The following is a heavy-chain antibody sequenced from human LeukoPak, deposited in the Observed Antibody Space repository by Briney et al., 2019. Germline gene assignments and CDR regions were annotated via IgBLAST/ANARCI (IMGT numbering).Heavy chain of an antibody. CDR3: AREGYRGGNWFDP. CDR1: GYSISSGDY. J-gene: IGHJ5*02. CDR2: IYYSGST. Sequence: SETLSLTCTISGYSISSGDYWGWIRQPPGKGLEWTGSIYYSGSTYYNPSLKSRVTISVDTSKNQFSLKLSSVTAADTAVYYCAREGYRGGNWFDPWGQGTLVTVSS. D-gene: IGHD1-26*01. V-gene: IGHV4-38-2*02.